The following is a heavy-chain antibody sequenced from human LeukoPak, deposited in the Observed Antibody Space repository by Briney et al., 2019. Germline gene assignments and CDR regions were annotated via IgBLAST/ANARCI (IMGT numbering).Heavy chain of an antibody. D-gene: IGHD2-15*01. V-gene: IGHV4-4*09. Sequence: SDTLSLICTVSGDSVSSGYRSWIRHSPGKGLGWIGFIQDSGITDYNPSLKSRLLLSLDISKNQFSLNLRSVTAADTAVYYCAGRGHRYSRDWGQGILVTISS. CDR2: IQDSGIT. CDR3: AGRGHRYSRD. CDR1: GDSVSSGY. J-gene: IGHJ1*01.